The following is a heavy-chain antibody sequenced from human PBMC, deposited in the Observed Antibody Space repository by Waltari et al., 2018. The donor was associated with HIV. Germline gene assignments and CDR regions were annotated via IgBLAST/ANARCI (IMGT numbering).Heavy chain of an antibody. CDR3: ARVYGELWLNYFDY. J-gene: IGHJ4*02. D-gene: IGHD3-16*01. CDR2: INTNIDET. V-gene: IGHV1-3*04. Sequence: EWMGRINTNIDETKYSQKFQGRVTITRDTSASTVYMELSSLRSEDTAVYYCARVYGELWLNYFDYWGQGTLVTVSS.